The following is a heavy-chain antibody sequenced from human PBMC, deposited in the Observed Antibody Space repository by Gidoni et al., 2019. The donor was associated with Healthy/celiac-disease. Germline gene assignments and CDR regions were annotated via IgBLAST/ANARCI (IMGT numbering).Heavy chain of an antibody. CDR1: GGSISSGSYY. CDR3: ARAGNHYGSGPGGFDP. J-gene: IGHJ5*02. CDR2: IYTSGST. D-gene: IGHD3-10*01. V-gene: IGHV4-61*02. Sequence: QVQLQESGPGLVKPSQTLSLTCTVSGGSISSGSYYWSWIRQPAGKGLEWIGRIYTSGSTNYNPSLKSRVTISVDTSKNQFSLKLSSVTAADTAVYYCARAGNHYGSGPGGFDPWGQGTLVTVSS.